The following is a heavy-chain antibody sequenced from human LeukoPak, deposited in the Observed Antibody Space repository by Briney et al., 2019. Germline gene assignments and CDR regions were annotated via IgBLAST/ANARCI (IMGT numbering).Heavy chain of an antibody. CDR3: AREVAPLYFHYGMDV. J-gene: IGHJ6*01. Sequence: PGKSLRLSCAASGFTFSSYGMHWVRQAPGKGLEWVAVTWYDGRNNYYAASVKGRFTISRDDSKTTVHLLMNSLRAEDTAVYYCAREVAPLYFHYGMDVWGEGTTVTVSS. D-gene: IGHD2-21*01. V-gene: IGHV3-33*01. CDR2: TWYDGRNN. CDR1: GFTFSSYG.